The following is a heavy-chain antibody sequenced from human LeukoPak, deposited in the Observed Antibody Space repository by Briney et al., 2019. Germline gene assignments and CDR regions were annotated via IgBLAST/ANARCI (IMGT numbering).Heavy chain of an antibody. D-gene: IGHD6-19*01. J-gene: IGHJ4*02. CDR1: GGTFSSYA. V-gene: IGHV1-69*13. CDR3: ARGALADMYYFDY. Sequence: SVKVSCKASGGTFSSYAISWVRQVPGQGLEWMGGIIPIFGTANYAQKFQGRVTITADESTSTAYMELSSLRSEDMAVYYCARGALADMYYFDYWGQGTLVTVSS. CDR2: IIPIFGTA.